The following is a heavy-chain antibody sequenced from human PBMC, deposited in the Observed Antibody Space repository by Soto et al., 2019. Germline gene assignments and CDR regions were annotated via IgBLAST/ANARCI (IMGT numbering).Heavy chain of an antibody. J-gene: IGHJ4*02. CDR3: ARVRRGYSYGIDY. V-gene: IGHV4-31*03. D-gene: IGHD5-18*01. CDR1: GGSISSGGYY. Sequence: SETLSLTCTVPGGSISSGGYYWSWIRQHPGKGLEWIGYIYYSGSTYYNPSLKSRVTISVDTSKNQFSLKLSSVTAADTAVYYCARVRRGYSYGIDYWGQGTLVTVSS. CDR2: IYYSGST.